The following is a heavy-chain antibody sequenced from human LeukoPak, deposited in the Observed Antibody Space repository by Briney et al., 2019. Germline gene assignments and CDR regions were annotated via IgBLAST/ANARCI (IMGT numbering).Heavy chain of an antibody. J-gene: IGHJ5*02. V-gene: IGHV1-69*05. Sequence: SVKVSCKASGGTFSSYAISWVRQAPGQGLEWMGGIIPIFGTANYAQKFQGRVTITTDESTSTAYMELSSLRSEDTAVYYCARDNYAGANWFDAWGQGTLVTVSA. CDR3: ARDNYAGANWFDA. CDR1: GGTFSSYA. D-gene: IGHD1-7*01. CDR2: IIPIFGTA.